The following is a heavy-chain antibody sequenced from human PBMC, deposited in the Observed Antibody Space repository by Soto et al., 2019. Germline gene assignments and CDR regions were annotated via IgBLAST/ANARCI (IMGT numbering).Heavy chain of an antibody. J-gene: IGHJ4*02. Sequence: ASVKVSCKASGYTFTSYAMHWVRQAPGQRLEWMGWINAGNGNTKYSQKFQGRVTITRDTSAWTAFLERSSLRADDTAVYYCADGPLYCSGGSFYSGSFDYWGQGPLVTVSP. CDR3: ADGPLYCSGGSFYSGSFDY. V-gene: IGHV1-3*01. CDR1: GYTFTSYA. D-gene: IGHD2-15*01. CDR2: INAGNGNT.